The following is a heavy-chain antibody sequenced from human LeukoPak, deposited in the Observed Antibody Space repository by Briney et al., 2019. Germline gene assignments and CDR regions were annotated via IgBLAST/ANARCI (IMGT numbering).Heavy chain of an antibody. J-gene: IGHJ4*02. CDR3: ARDAYGTMIVVVD. CDR1: GYTFTGYY. V-gene: IGHV1-2*02. CDR2: INPNSGGT. D-gene: IGHD3-22*01. Sequence: GASVKVSCKASGYTFTGYYMHWVRQAPGQGLEWMGWINPNSGGTNYAQKFQGRVTMTRDTSISTAYMELSRLRSDDTAVYYCARDAYGTMIVVVDWGQGTLVTVFS.